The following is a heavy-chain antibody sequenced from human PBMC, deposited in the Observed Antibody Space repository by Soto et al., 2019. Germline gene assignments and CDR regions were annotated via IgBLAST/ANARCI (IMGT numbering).Heavy chain of an antibody. V-gene: IGHV3-23*01. J-gene: IGHJ6*01. CDR1: GFTFSSFA. CDR2: ISGSADST. Sequence: GGSLRLSCAASGFTFSSFALNWVRQAPWKGLEWVSIISGSADSTFYADSVKGRFTISRDNSKNMLYLQINSLRAEDTAVYYCAKTRGAMIYAISGYGMDVWGQGTTVTVSS. D-gene: IGHD2-8*01. CDR3: AKTRGAMIYAISGYGMDV.